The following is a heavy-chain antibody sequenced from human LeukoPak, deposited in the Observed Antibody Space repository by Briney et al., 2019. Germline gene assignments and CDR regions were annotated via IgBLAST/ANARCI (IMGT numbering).Heavy chain of an antibody. V-gene: IGHV1-69*01. Sequence: ASVKVSCKASGGTFSSYAISWVRQAPGQGLEWMGGIIPIFGTANYAQKFQGRVTITADESTSTAYMELSSLRSEDTAVYYCAREGSQSASGTYPGNDWGQGTLVTVSS. CDR1: GGTFSSYA. D-gene: IGHD1-26*01. J-gene: IGHJ4*02. CDR3: AREGSQSASGTYPGND. CDR2: IIPIFGTA.